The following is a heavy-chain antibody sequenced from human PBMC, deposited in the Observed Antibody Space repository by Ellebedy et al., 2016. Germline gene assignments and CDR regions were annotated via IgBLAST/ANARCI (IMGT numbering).Heavy chain of an antibody. CDR3: AKDWKYSSGWYSGIPEAFDI. J-gene: IGHJ3*02. CDR1: GFTFSSYA. CDR2: VVGSGERT. D-gene: IGHD6-19*01. V-gene: IGHV3-23*01. Sequence: GGSLRLSCEASGFTFSSYAMSWVRQAPGKGPEWVSAVVGSGERTFYADSVKGRFTISRDNSKNRLYLQMNSLRAEDTAVYYCAKDWKYSSGWYSGIPEAFDIWGQGTMVTVSS.